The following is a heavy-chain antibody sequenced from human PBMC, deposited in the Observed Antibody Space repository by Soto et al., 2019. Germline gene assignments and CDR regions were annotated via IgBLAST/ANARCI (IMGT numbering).Heavy chain of an antibody. CDR3: ARDGDGYNSSNYLDY. CDR1: GFTFSDYY. J-gene: IGHJ4*02. Sequence: GGSVRLSCAASGFTFSDYYMSWIRQAPGKGLEWVSYISSSGSTIYYADSVKGRFTISRDNAKNSLYLQMNSLRAEDTAVYYCARDGDGYNSSNYLDYWGQGTLVTVSS. D-gene: IGHD5-12*01. V-gene: IGHV3-11*01. CDR2: ISSSGSTI.